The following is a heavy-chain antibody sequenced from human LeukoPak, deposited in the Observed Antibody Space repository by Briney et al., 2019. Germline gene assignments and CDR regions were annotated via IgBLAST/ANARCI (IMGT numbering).Heavy chain of an antibody. D-gene: IGHD3-9*01. CDR2: IYYSGST. J-gene: IGHJ4*02. V-gene: IGHV4-59*01. CDR3: ARARRYYDILTGYSQQNHFDC. Sequence: PSETLSLTCTVSGGSISSYYWSWIRQPPGKGLEWIGYIYYSGSTNYNPSLKSRVTISVDTSKNQFSLKLSSVTAADTAVYYCARARRYYDILTGYSQQNHFDCWGQGTLVTVSS. CDR1: GGSISSYY.